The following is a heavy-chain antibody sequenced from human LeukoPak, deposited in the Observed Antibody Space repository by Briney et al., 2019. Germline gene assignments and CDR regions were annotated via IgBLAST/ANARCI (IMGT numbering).Heavy chain of an antibody. Sequence: SVKVSCKASGGTFSSYAISWVRQAPGQGLEWTGGIIPIFGTANYAQKFQGRVTITADESTSTAYMELSSLRSEDTAVYYCARSDIVVVPAAIPRYNWFDPWGQGTLVTVSS. V-gene: IGHV1-69*13. CDR1: GGTFSSYA. J-gene: IGHJ5*02. CDR2: IIPIFGTA. CDR3: ARSDIVVVPAAIPRYNWFDP. D-gene: IGHD2-2*02.